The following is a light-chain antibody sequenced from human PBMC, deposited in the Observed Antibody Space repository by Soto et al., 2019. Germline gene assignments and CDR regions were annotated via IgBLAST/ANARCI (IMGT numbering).Light chain of an antibody. V-gene: IGLV2-23*02. CDR2: EVT. CDR1: SSDVGSDNL. J-gene: IGLJ2*01. Sequence: QSALTQPASVSGSPGQSITISCTGTSSDVGSDNLVSWFQQHPGKAPKLMIYEVTKRPSGVSNRFSGSKSGNTASLTISGLQAEDEADYYCCSYAGFNTLVFGGGTQLTVL. CDR3: CSYAGFNTLV.